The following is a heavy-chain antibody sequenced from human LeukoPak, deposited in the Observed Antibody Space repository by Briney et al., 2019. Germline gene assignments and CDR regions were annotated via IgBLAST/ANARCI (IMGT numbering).Heavy chain of an antibody. Sequence: GASVKVSCKASGYTFTSYDINWVRQATGQGLEWMGWMNPNSGNTGYAQKFQGRVTMTRNTSISTAYMELSSLRSEDTAVYYCARATRITMVRGVINDYYYYMDVWGKGTTATVSS. CDR3: ARATRITMVRGVINDYYYYMDV. CDR1: GYTFTSYD. D-gene: IGHD3-10*01. V-gene: IGHV1-8*01. CDR2: MNPNSGNT. J-gene: IGHJ6*03.